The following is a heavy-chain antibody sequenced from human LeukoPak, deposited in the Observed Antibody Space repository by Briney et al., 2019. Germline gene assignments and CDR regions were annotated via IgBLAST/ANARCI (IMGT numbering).Heavy chain of an antibody. V-gene: IGHV4-34*01. CDR3: ARVHITMVRGVIITYYFDY. D-gene: IGHD3-10*01. J-gene: IGHJ4*02. Sequence: SETLSLTCAVYGGSFSGYYWSWIRQPPGKGLEWIGEINHSGSTNYNPALESRVTISVDTSKNQFSLKLSSVTAADTAVYYCARVHITMVRGVIITYYFDYWGQGTLVTVSS. CDR1: GGSFSGYY. CDR2: INHSGST.